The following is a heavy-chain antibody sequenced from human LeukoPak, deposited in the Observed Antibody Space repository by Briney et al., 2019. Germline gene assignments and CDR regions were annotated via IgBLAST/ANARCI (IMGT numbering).Heavy chain of an antibody. CDR1: GYTFTSYA. D-gene: IGHD1-26*01. V-gene: IGHV1-18*01. Sequence: GASVKVSCKASGYTFTSYAFRWVRQAPGQGLEWMGWISAYNGNTNYAQNLQGRVTMTTDTSTSTAYMELRSLRSDDTAVYYCARGRLVGALPDYWGQGTLVTVSS. CDR2: ISAYNGNT. CDR3: ARGRLVGALPDY. J-gene: IGHJ4*02.